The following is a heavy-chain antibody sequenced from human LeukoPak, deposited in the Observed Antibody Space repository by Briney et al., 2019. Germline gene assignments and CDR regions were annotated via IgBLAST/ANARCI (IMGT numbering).Heavy chain of an antibody. D-gene: IGHD3-10*01. V-gene: IGHV3-23*01. Sequence: TGGSLRLSCAASGFTFSSYAMNWVRQAPGKGLEWVSAISGSGGSTYYADSVKGRFTISRDNSMSSLFLEMNSLRAEDTAVYYCAKDREDERVVWFGQSYDYWGQGTLVTVSS. CDR2: ISGSGGST. CDR3: AKDREDERVVWFGQSYDY. CDR1: GFTFSSYA. J-gene: IGHJ4*02.